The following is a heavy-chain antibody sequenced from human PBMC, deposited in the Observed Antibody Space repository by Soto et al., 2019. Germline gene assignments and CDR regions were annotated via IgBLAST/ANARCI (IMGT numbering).Heavy chain of an antibody. CDR1: GDSISIYY. Sequence: XETLSLTCTVSGDSISIYYWSWIRQPPGKGLEWLGYIYYSGSTDYNPSLRSRVTILVDTSKNQFSLKLTAVTAADTAVYYCARDCGGPFDYWGQGTLVTVSS. D-gene: IGHD2-21*01. J-gene: IGHJ4*02. CDR3: ARDCGGPFDY. V-gene: IGHV4-59*01. CDR2: IYYSGST.